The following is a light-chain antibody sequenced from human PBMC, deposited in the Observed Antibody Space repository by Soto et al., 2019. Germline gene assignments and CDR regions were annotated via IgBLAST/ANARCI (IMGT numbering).Light chain of an antibody. V-gene: IGKV3-11*01. CDR1: QSVSSY. CDR2: DAS. CDR3: QQYGSSLTWT. J-gene: IGKJ1*01. Sequence: ENVLTQSPATLYLSQGERATLSCRASQSVSSYLAWYQQKPGQAPRLLIYDASNRATGIPARFSGSGSGTDFTLTISSLEPEDFAVYYCQQYGSSLTWTFCQGTKVDIK.